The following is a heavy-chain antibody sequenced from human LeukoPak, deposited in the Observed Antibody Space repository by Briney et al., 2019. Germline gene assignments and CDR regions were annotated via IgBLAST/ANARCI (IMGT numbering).Heavy chain of an antibody. Sequence: GGSLRLSCAASGFTFSDYYMSWIRQAPGKGLEWVSYISSSGSTIYYADSVKGRFTISRDNAKNSLYLQMNSLRAEDTAVYYCARTLYCSGGSCYGIDVWGQGTTVTVSS. CDR3: ARTLYCSGGSCYGIDV. V-gene: IGHV3-11*04. J-gene: IGHJ6*02. CDR1: GFTFSDYY. CDR2: ISSSGSTI. D-gene: IGHD2-15*01.